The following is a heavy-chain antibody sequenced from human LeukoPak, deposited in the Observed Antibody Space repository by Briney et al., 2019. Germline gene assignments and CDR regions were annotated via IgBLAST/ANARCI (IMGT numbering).Heavy chain of an antibody. CDR2: IYGGGST. J-gene: IGHJ4*02. D-gene: IGHD6-19*01. Sequence: GGSLRLSCAVSGFTVSSNYMSWVRQAPGKGPEWVSVIYGGGSTYYADSVKGRFTISRDSSKNTLYLQMNSLRAEDTAVYYCARAASVAGTYALNHWGQGTLVTVSS. CDR3: ARAASVAGTYALNH. CDR1: GFTVSSNY. V-gene: IGHV3-66*01.